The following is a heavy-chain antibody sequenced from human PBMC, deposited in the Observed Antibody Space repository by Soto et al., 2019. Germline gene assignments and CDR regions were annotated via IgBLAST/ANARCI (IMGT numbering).Heavy chain of an antibody. J-gene: IGHJ4*02. CDR2: IYYSGSA. D-gene: IGHD2-15*01. V-gene: IGHV4-59*01. Sequence: SDTLSLTCIVSGGSISSYYWSWIRQPPGKGLEWIGYIYYSGSADYNPSLKSRVAISVDTSKNQFSLKLSSVTAADTAVYYCARNGYGSALDYWGQGTLVTVS. CDR3: ARNGYGSALDY. CDR1: GGSISSYY.